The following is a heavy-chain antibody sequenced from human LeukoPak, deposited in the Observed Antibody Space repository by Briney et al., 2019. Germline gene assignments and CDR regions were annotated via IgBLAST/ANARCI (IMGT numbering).Heavy chain of an antibody. J-gene: IGHJ4*02. D-gene: IGHD3-22*01. CDR3: ARVSGRGSSGYYLHFDD. CDR1: GYTFNSYD. Sequence: ASVTVSCKASGYTFNSYDINWVRQAAGQGLEWMGWMNPNSGNTGYAQRFQGRVTMTRNTSISTAYMELSSLRSEDTAVYYCARVSGRGSSGYYLHFDDWGQGTLVTVSS. V-gene: IGHV1-8*01. CDR2: MNPNSGNT.